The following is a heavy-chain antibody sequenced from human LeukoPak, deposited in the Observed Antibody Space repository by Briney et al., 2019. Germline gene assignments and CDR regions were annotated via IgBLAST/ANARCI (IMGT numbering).Heavy chain of an antibody. CDR3: ARNYGGYDGTDY. J-gene: IGHJ4*02. CDR1: RVTFDDYG. Sequence: GGSLRLSCAPSRVTFDDYGLSWVRQAPGQGLEWVSGINWNGGSTGYADSVKGRFTISRDSAKNSLYLQMNSLRAEDTALYYCARNYGGYDGTDYWGQGTLVTVSS. V-gene: IGHV3-20*04. D-gene: IGHD5-12*01. CDR2: INWNGGST.